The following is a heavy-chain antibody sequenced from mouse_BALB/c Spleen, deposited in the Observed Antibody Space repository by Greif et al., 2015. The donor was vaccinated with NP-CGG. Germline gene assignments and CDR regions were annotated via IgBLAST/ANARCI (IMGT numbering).Heavy chain of an antibody. CDR2: ISNDGSN. D-gene: IGHD1-2*01. CDR3: ARGGGTTAPFAY. CDR1: GYSITSGYY. Sequence: ESGPGLVKPPQSLSLTCSVTGYSITSGYYWNWIRQFPGNKLEWMGYISNDGSNNYNPSLKNRISITHDTSKNQFFLKLNSVTTEDTATYYCARGGGTTAPFAYWGQGTLVTVSA. J-gene: IGHJ3*01. V-gene: IGHV3-6*02.